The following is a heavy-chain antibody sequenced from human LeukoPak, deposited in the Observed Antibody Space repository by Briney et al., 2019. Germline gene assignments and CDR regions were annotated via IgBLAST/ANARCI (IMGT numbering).Heavy chain of an antibody. CDR2: IYNSGTT. Sequence: SSETLSLTCIVSGGSISSYYWSWIRQPAGKGLEWIGRIYNSGTTNYNPSLRSRVSMSLDTSKNRFSLRLSSVTAADTAVYYCARMSEGATTLVSAFDIWGQGTMVTVSS. CDR1: GGSISSYY. D-gene: IGHD1-26*01. V-gene: IGHV4-4*07. J-gene: IGHJ3*02. CDR3: ARMSEGATTLVSAFDI.